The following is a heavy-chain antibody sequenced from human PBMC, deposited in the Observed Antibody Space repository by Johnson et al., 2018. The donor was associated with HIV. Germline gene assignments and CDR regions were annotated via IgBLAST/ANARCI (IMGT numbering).Heavy chain of an antibody. CDR1: GFTFSDHW. CDR2: INGDGSRT. V-gene: IGHV3-74*01. Sequence: VQLVESGGGLVQPGGSLRLSCGVSGFTFSDHWMQWVRQAPGTGLVWVSRINGDGSRTSYADSVKGRFTIASDNAKNTLVLEMKSLRAEDTAVYYCVRTSCTGARCLGYDPFDIWGQGTMVTVSS. D-gene: IGHD3-16*01. J-gene: IGHJ3*02. CDR3: VRTSCTGARCLGYDPFDI.